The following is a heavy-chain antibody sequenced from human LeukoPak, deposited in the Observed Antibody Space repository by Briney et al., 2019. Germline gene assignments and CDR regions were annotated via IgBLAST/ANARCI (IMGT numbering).Heavy chain of an antibody. CDR3: AKVNKYYYGSGSYYIFDY. CDR2: ISGTGGST. Sequence: GGSLRLSCAASGFTFSSYAMSWVRQAPGKGLEWVSAISGTGGSTYYADSVKGRFTISRDYSKNTLYLQMNSLRAEDTAVYYCAKVNKYYYGSGSYYIFDYWGQGTLVTVSS. D-gene: IGHD3-10*01. J-gene: IGHJ4*02. V-gene: IGHV3-23*01. CDR1: GFTFSSYA.